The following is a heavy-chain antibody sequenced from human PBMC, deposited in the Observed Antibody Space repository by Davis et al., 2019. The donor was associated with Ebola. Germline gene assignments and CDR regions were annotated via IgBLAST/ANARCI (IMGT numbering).Heavy chain of an antibody. CDR1: GFSLSTSGVG. Sequence: SGPTLVKPTQTLTLTCTFSGFSLSTSGVGVGRIRQPPGKALEWLALIYWDDDKRYSPSLKSRLTITKDTSKNQVVLTMTNMDPVDTATYYCAHRGSGSYYKTGYYFDYWGQGTLVTVSS. V-gene: IGHV2-5*02. CDR3: AHRGSGSYYKTGYYFDY. J-gene: IGHJ4*02. CDR2: IYWDDDK. D-gene: IGHD3-10*01.